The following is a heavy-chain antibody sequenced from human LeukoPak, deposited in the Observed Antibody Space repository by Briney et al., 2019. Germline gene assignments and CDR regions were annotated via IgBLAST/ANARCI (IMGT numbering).Heavy chain of an antibody. D-gene: IGHD6-6*01. Sequence: GGSLRLSCSASGYTFKSYAMHWVRQAPGQGLEYVSSINTNGANTYYADSVKGRFTTSRDNSRNTVYAQMNSLTPEDTAVYYCVKGLDYSSSQMDSWGQGTLVTVSS. V-gene: IGHV3-64*05. CDR1: GYTFKSYA. CDR3: VKGLDYSSSQMDS. CDR2: INTNGANT. J-gene: IGHJ4*02.